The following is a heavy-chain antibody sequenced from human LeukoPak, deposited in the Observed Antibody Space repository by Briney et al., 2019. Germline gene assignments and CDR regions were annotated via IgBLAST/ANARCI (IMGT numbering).Heavy chain of an antibody. V-gene: IGHV3-23*01. J-gene: IGHJ4*02. CDR3: ARDCDYGNTSGMRCY. CDR2: ISDRWT. D-gene: IGHD4-17*01. CDR1: EFTLRTYA. Sequence: HPGGSLRLSCAASEFTLRTYAMNWVRQAPGKGLEWVSTISDRWTNYADSVKGRSTISRDDSQTTLFLQMNSLRVEDTAIYYCARDCDYGNTSGMRCYWGQGTLVTVSS.